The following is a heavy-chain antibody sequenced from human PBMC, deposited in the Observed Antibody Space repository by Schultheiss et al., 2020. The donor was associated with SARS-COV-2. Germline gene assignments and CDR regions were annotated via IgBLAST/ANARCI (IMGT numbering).Heavy chain of an antibody. CDR1: GGSISSYY. D-gene: IGHD3-3*01. J-gene: IGHJ6*03. CDR2: MYDSGST. Sequence: SQTLSLTCTVSGGSISSYYWSWIRQPPGKGLEWIGYMYDSGSTNSNPSLKSRVTISVDTSKNQFSLKLSSVTAADTAVYYCARLRFLGGHTYAKTLQSYYYYMDVWGKGTTVTVSS. V-gene: IGHV4-59*12. CDR3: ARLRFLGGHTYAKTLQSYYYYMDV.